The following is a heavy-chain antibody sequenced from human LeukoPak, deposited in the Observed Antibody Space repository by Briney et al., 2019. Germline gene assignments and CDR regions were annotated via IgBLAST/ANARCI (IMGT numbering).Heavy chain of an antibody. D-gene: IGHD2-8*02. V-gene: IGHV1-2*02. CDR3: ARQLGYCAAGTCYFDS. Sequence: ASVKVCCKASGYTFTGYYMHWVRQAPGQGLEWMGWINPNSGGTNYAQKFQGRVTMTRDTSISTAYMELSRLRSDDTAVYYCARQLGYCAAGTCYFDSWGHGTQVTVSS. CDR2: INPNSGGT. CDR1: GYTFTGYY. J-gene: IGHJ4*01.